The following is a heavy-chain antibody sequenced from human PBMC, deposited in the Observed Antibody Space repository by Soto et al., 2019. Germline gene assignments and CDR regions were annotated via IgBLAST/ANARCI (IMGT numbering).Heavy chain of an antibody. CDR3: ATSYGSGYRAFDY. CDR1: GDTFAFHS. D-gene: IGHD3-10*01. Sequence: QVQLVQSGAEVKRPGSSVKVSCKASGDTFAFHSINWVRQAPGLGLEWMGRINPILSMSNYAQRFQGRVMKTADKSTSTAYMVLSSLRSEDTAIYYCATSYGSGYRAFDYWGQGALVTVSS. J-gene: IGHJ4*02. CDR2: INPILSMS. V-gene: IGHV1-69*02.